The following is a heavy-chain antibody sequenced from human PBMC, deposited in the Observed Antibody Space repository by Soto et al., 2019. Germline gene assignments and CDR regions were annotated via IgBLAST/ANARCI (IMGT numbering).Heavy chain of an antibody. Sequence: PSETLSLTCAVSGGSISSGDYSWSWIRQPPGKGLEWIGYIYHSGSTYYNPSLKSRVTISVDRSKNQFSLKLSSVTAADTAVYYCARWEERVAMPSGYWGQGTLVTVSS. J-gene: IGHJ4*02. CDR2: IYHSGST. D-gene: IGHD2-2*01. CDR1: GGSISSGDYS. V-gene: IGHV4-30-2*01. CDR3: ARWEERVAMPSGY.